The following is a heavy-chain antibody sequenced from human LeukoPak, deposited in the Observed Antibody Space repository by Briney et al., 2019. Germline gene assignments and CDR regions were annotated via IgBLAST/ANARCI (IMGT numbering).Heavy chain of an antibody. J-gene: IGHJ6*02. CDR1: GGSISSYY. CDR3: ARHNSYYYYGMDV. D-gene: IGHD1-14*01. V-gene: IGHV4-59*01. CDR2: IYYSGST. Sequence: PSETLSLTCTVSGGSISSYYWSWIRQPPGKGLEWIGYIYYSGSTNYNPSLKSRVTISVDTSKNQFSLKLSSVTAADTAVYYCARHNSYYYYGMDVWGQGTTVTVSS.